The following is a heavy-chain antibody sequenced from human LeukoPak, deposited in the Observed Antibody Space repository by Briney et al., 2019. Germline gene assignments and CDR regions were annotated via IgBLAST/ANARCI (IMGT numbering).Heavy chain of an antibody. CDR1: RLTISTYG. J-gene: IGHJ6*03. V-gene: IGHV3-30*03. CDR3: ARDDRRSVTTKSYYMDV. Sequence: GRSLRLSCAASRLTISTYGMHWVRQSPGKGLAWVATISYDGTDKYYADSVKGRFTISRDNAKNSLYLQMNSLRAEDTAVYYCARDDRRSVTTKSYYMDVWGKGTTVTVSS. D-gene: IGHD4-11*01. CDR2: ISYDGTDK.